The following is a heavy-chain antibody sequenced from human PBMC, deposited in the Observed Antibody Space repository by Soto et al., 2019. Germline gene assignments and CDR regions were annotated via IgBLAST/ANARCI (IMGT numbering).Heavy chain of an antibody. J-gene: IGHJ4*02. Sequence: GASVKVSCKASGYTFTSYDINWVRQATGQGLEWMGWMNPNSGNTGYAQKFQGRVTMTRNTSISTAYMELGSLRSEDTAVYYCARAYSGYSRTPFDYWGQGTLVTVSS. CDR1: GYTFTSYD. V-gene: IGHV1-8*01. CDR2: MNPNSGNT. D-gene: IGHD5-12*01. CDR3: ARAYSGYSRTPFDY.